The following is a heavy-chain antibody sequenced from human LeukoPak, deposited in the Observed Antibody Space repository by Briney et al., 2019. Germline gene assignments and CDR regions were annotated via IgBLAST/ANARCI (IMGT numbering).Heavy chain of an antibody. CDR3: ARGPPITIFGVVIIGLFDY. V-gene: IGHV1-2*02. J-gene: IGHJ4*02. D-gene: IGHD3-3*01. CDR1: GYTFTGYY. Sequence: ASVKVSCKASGYTFTGYYMHWVRQAPGQGLEWMGWVNPNSGGTNYAQKFQGRVTMTRDTSISTAYMELSRLRSDDTAVYYCARGPPITIFGVVIIGLFDYWGQGTLVTVSS. CDR2: VNPNSGGT.